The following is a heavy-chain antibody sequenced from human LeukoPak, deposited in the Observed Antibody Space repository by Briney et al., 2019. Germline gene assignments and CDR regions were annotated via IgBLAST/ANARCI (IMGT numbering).Heavy chain of an antibody. V-gene: IGHV3-21*01. J-gene: IGHJ5*02. CDR2: ISSTSGSI. CDR3: ASRAGTVP. D-gene: IGHD6-13*01. Sequence: PGGSLRLSCAASGFTFSVYSMNWVRQAPGKGLEWVSSISSTSGSIKYADSVKGRFAISRDNAKNSMCLQMNSLRAEDTAVYYCASRAGTVPWGQGTLVTVSS. CDR1: GFTFSVYS.